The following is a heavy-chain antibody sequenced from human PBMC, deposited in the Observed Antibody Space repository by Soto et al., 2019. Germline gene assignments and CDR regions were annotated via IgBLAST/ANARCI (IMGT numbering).Heavy chain of an antibody. D-gene: IGHD3-16*02. J-gene: IGHJ4*02. CDR1: GFTFSNYA. V-gene: IGHV3-30*18. CDR3: AKDRVAYFDYVWGAYRSRGFDS. Sequence: QVQLVESGGGVVQPGRSLRLSCAPSGFTFSNYALHWVRQAPGKALDWLAVVSYDGNKKYYADSVKGRFTISRDNSKNTLFLQMNSLRVGDTAIYYCAKDRVAYFDYVWGAYRSRGFDSWGQGALVSVSS. CDR2: VSYDGNKK.